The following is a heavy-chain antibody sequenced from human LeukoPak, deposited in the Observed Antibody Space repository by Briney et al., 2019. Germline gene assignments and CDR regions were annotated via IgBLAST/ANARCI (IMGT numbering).Heavy chain of an antibody. D-gene: IGHD1-26*01. CDR1: GGTFSSYA. Sequence: GASVKVSCKASGGTFSSYAISWVRQAPGQGLEWMGGIIPIFGTANYAQKFQGRVTITADESTSTAYMELSSLRSEDTAVYYCARGAPISGRRRGALLYYYYMDVWGKGTTVTISS. J-gene: IGHJ6*03. CDR2: IIPIFGTA. CDR3: ARGAPISGRRRGALLYYYYMDV. V-gene: IGHV1-69*13.